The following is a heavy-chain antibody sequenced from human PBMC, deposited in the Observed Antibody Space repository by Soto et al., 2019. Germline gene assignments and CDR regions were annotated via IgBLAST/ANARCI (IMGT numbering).Heavy chain of an antibody. V-gene: IGHV1-18*01. CDR3: ARELYSGYDSLDY. D-gene: IGHD5-12*01. CDR1: GYIFSNYG. CDR2: VSVYNGKS. Sequence: ASVKVSCKASGYIFSNYGISWMRQAPGQGLEWMGWVSVYNGKSYYTQKFQGRVTMTTDTSTNTAYMELRSLRSDDTAVYYCARELYSGYDSLDYWGQGTLVTVSS. J-gene: IGHJ4*02.